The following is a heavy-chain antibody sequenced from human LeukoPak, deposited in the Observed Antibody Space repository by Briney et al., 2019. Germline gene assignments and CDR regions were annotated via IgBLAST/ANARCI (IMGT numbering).Heavy chain of an antibody. CDR1: GFTFNNYV. J-gene: IGHJ4*02. V-gene: IGHV3-23*01. Sequence: GGSLRLSCAASGFTFNNYVMTWVRQAPGKGLEWVSSISASAAMTYYADSVRGRFTVSRDNSNNTLHLQMSSLTAEDTAVYYCAKFHDSSGYYLGDYWGQGTLVTVSS. CDR2: ISASAAMT. D-gene: IGHD3-22*01. CDR3: AKFHDSSGYYLGDY.